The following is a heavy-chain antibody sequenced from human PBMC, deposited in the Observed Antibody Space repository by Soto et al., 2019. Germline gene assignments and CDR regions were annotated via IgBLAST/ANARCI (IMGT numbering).Heavy chain of an antibody. CDR2: INHSGST. V-gene: IGHV4-34*01. CDR1: GVSFSGYY. CDR3: ERARWVQLCLIYY. J-gene: IGHJ4*02. Sequence: SETLSLTCAVYGVSFSGYYWSWIRHPPWKGLEWIGEINHSGSTNYNPSLKSRVTISVDTSKNQFSLKLSSVTAADTAVYYCERARWVQLCLIYYCGQGT. D-gene: IGHD5-18*01.